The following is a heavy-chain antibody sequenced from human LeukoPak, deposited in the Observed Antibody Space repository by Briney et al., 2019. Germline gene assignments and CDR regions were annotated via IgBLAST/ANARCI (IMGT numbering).Heavy chain of an antibody. V-gene: IGHV3-30*04. CDR1: GFTFSSYA. D-gene: IGHD2-2*01. CDR3: ARLFRVVVPAANTHFDY. Sequence: GGSLRLSCAASGFTFSSYAMHWVRQAAGRGLEWVAVISYDGSNKYYADSVKGRFTISRDNSKNTLYLQMNSLRAEDTAVYYCARLFRVVVPAANTHFDYWGQGTLVTVSS. CDR2: ISYDGSNK. J-gene: IGHJ4*02.